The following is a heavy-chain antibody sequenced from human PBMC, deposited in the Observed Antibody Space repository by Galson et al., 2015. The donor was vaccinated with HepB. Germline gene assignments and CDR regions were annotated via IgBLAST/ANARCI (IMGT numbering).Heavy chain of an antibody. CDR2: ITRSGDKT. V-gene: IGHV3-23*01. J-gene: IGHJ6*02. D-gene: IGHD6-6*01. Sequence: SLRLSCAASGFTFDAYALVWGRQATGEGLEWVSGITRSGDKTYYAASVKGRFTISRDSSKNTVSLQLNTLRAEDTAVYYCAKGAYYSSYALYGMDAWGQGTTVTVSS. CDR1: GFTFDAYA. CDR3: AKGAYYSSYALYGMDA.